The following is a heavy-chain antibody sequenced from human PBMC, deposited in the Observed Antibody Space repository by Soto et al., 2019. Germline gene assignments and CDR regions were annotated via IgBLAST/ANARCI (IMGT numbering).Heavy chain of an antibody. J-gene: IGHJ4*02. CDR3: ADGGEWSFNFVY. Sequence: GGSQSLSYAASGFTFSTYAMSWVRQTPGKGLEWVSGISAGGDNTYYADSVKGRLTISRDNSKNTLYLQMNNLRAEDTAVYYCADGGEWSFNFVYWGQGTLVTVSS. V-gene: IGHV3-23*01. CDR2: ISAGGDNT. D-gene: IGHD3-3*01. CDR1: GFTFSTYA.